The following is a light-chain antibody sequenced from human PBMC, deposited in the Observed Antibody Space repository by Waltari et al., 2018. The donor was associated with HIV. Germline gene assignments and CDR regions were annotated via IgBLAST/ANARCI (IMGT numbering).Light chain of an antibody. J-gene: IGLJ3*02. V-gene: IGLV1-47*01. CDR3: AVWDGSLSAQV. CDR1: SSNIGNTY. Sequence: QSVLTQSPSISGTPGQRVTISCSASSSNIGNTYVSGYQPVPRTTPKLLFFWNTQRPSGVSDRFSGSVSGTSASLAISGLRSDDEACYYCAVWDGSLSAQVFGGGTTLTVL. CDR2: WNT.